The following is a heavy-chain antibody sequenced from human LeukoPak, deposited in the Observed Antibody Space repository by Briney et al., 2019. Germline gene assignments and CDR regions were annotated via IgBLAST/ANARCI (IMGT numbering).Heavy chain of an antibody. CDR2: ISGSGGST. CDR1: GFTFSSYG. CDR3: AKDLMTSGYDC. V-gene: IGHV3-23*01. D-gene: IGHD5-12*01. J-gene: IGHJ4*02. Sequence: RSGGSLRLSCAASGFTFSSYGMSWVRQAPGKGLEWVSAISGSGGSTYYADPVKGRFTISRDNSKNTLYLQMNSLRAEDTAVYYCAKDLMTSGYDCWGQGTLVTVSS.